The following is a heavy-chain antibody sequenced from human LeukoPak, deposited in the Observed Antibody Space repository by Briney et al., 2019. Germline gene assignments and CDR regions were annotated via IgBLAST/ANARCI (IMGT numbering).Heavy chain of an antibody. V-gene: IGHV1-8*02. CDR3: AKKTYYYDSSGYYSAEYFQH. CDR2: MNPNSGNT. J-gene: IGHJ1*01. D-gene: IGHD3-22*01. CDR1: GYTFTSYG. Sequence: ASVKVSCKASGYTFTSYGISWVRQATGQGLEWMGWMNPNSGNTGYAQKFQGRVTMTRNTSISTAYMELSSLRSEDTAVYYCAKKTYYYDSSGYYSAEYFQHWGQGTLVTVSS.